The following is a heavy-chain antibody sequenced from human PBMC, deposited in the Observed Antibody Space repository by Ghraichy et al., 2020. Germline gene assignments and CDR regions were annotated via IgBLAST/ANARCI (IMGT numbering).Heavy chain of an antibody. CDR3: ARDRWCSSTSCYVGYYYGMDV. J-gene: IGHJ6*02. CDR1: GFTFSSYW. V-gene: IGHV3-7*03. Sequence: GGSLRLSCAASGFTFSSYWMSWVRQAPGKGLEWVANIKQDGSEKYYVDSVKGRFTISRDNAKNSLYLQMNSLRAEDTAVYYCARDRWCSSTSCYVGYYYGMDVWGQGTTVTVSS. D-gene: IGHD2-2*01. CDR2: IKQDGSEK.